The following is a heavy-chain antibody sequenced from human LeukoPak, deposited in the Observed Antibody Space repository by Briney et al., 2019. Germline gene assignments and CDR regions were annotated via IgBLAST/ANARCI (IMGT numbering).Heavy chain of an antibody. CDR3: ARSLIYSGYDYYFDY. V-gene: IGHV4-39*01. Sequence: SSETLSLTCTVSGGSISSSSYYWGWIRQPPGKGLEWIGSIYYSGSTYYNPSLKSRVTLSVDTSKNQFSLKLSSVTAADTAVYYCARSLIYSGYDYYFDYWGQGTLVTVSS. CDR1: GGSISSSSYY. J-gene: IGHJ4*02. CDR2: IYYSGST. D-gene: IGHD5-12*01.